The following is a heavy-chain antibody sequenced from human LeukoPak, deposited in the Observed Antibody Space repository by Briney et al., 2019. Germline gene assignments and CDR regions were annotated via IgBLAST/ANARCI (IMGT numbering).Heavy chain of an antibody. V-gene: IGHV3-30*02. D-gene: IGHD3-22*01. CDR3: ASRNSNGYFGTP. CDR1: GFTFSGYG. J-gene: IGHJ5*02. Sequence: GGSLRLSCAASGFTFSGYGMYWVRQAPGKGLEWVAFIRYDGNDKYYADSVKGRFTISRDNSKNTLYLQMNSLRAEDTAVYYCASRNSNGYFGTPWGQGTLVTVSS. CDR2: IRYDGNDK.